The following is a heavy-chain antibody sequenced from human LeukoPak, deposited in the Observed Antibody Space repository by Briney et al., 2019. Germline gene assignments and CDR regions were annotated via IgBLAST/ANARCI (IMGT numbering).Heavy chain of an antibody. CDR2: IYGGGNI. Sequence: PGGSLRLSCAASGFTVSSNYMNWVRQAPGKGLEWVSVIYGGGNIYYADSVKGRFTISRDNSKNTLYLQMNSLRAEDTAVYYCAKAPTNPAYYYYGMDVWGQGTTVTVSS. CDR1: GFTVSSNY. CDR3: AKAPTNPAYYYYGMDV. J-gene: IGHJ6*02. D-gene: IGHD1-14*01. V-gene: IGHV3-53*01.